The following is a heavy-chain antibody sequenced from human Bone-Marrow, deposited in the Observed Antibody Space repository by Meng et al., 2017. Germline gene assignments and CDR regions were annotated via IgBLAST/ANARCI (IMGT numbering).Heavy chain of an antibody. J-gene: IGHJ3*02. CDR2: LSTYSGYA. V-gene: IGHV1-18*01. CDR3: AWGTYCSTTTCRDPYAFDI. CDR1: GYTFSNYD. Sequence: ASVKVSCKASGYTFSNYDITWVRQAPGQGPEWMGWLSTYSGYANYAQKFRGRVTMTTDTSTSAAYMELRRLRSDDTAVYYCAWGTYCSTTTCRDPYAFDIWGQGTKVTVSS. D-gene: IGHD2-2*01.